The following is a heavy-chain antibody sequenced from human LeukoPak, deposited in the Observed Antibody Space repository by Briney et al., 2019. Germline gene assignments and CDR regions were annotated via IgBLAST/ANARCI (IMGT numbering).Heavy chain of an antibody. CDR2: MNPNSGNT. D-gene: IGHD3-3*01. V-gene: IGHV1-8*03. CDR3: ARVAHYDFWSGSSNWFDP. J-gene: IGHJ5*02. Sequence: ASVKVSCKASGYTFTSYDINWVRQATGQGLEWMGWMNPNSGNTGYAQKFQGRVTITRNTSISTAYMELSSLRSEDTAVYYCARVAHYDFWSGSSNWFDPWGQGTLVTVSS. CDR1: GYTFTSYD.